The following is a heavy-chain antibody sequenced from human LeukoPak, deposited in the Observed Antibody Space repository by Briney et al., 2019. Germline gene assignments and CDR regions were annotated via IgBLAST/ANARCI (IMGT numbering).Heavy chain of an antibody. CDR2: ISYDGSNK. CDR1: GFTFSSYG. J-gene: IGHJ4*02. V-gene: IGHV3-30*19. D-gene: IGHD6-19*01. Sequence: PGGSLRLSCAASGFTFSSYGMHWVRQAPGKGLEWVAVISYDGSNKYYADSVKGRFTISRDNSKNTLYLQMNSLRAEDTAVYYCARDGRIAVAGSYFDYWGQGTLVTVSS. CDR3: ARDGRIAVAGSYFDY.